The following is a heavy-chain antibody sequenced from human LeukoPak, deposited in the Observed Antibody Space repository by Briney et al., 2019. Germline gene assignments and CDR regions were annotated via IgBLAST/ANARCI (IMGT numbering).Heavy chain of an antibody. CDR3: ARVHLRYFDWLPLDY. D-gene: IGHD3-9*01. V-gene: IGHV1-2*02. CDR2: INPNSGGT. Sequence: ASVKVSCKASGYTFTGYYMHWVRQAPGQGLERMGWINPNSGGTNYAQKFQGRVTMTRDTSISTAYMELSRLRSDDTAVYYCARVHLRYFDWLPLDYWGQGTLVTVSS. CDR1: GYTFTGYY. J-gene: IGHJ4*02.